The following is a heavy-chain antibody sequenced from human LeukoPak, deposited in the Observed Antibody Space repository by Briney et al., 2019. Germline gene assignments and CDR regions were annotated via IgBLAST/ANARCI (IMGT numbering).Heavy chain of an antibody. V-gene: IGHV4-59*08. Sequence: SETLSLTRTVSGGSMNNFYWTWIRQPPGKGLEWLGYIYYSGSTNYNPSLKSRVTIPLNTSKNQFSLKLTSVTAADTAVYYCARPREQWLGNDAFDIWGQGTMVTVSS. CDR1: GGSMNNFY. CDR2: IYYSGST. J-gene: IGHJ3*02. D-gene: IGHD6-19*01. CDR3: ARPREQWLGNDAFDI.